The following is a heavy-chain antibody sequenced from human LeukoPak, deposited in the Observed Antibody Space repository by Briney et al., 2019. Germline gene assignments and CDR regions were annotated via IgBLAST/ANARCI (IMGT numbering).Heavy chain of an antibody. CDR1: GYSFTSYW. Sequence: GESLKISCKGSGYSFTSYWISWVRQMPGKGLEWMGRIDPSDSYTNYSPSFQGHVTISADKSISTAYLQWSSLKASDAAMYYCARANQRGCSYGYDWFDPWGQGTLVTVSS. V-gene: IGHV5-10-1*01. CDR2: IDPSDSYT. J-gene: IGHJ5*02. CDR3: ARANQRGCSYGYDWFDP. D-gene: IGHD5-18*01.